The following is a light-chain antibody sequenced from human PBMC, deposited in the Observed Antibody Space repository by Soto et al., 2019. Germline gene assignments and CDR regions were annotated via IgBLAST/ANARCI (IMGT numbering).Light chain of an antibody. CDR2: DVS. CDR1: SSDVGGYNY. J-gene: IGLJ1*01. Sequence: QSALTQPASVSGSPGQSITISCTGTSSDVGGYNYVSWYQHHPGKAPKVMIYDVSNRPSGVSNRFSGSKSGNTASLTISGLRAEDEADYYCSSYTRSNTLRYVFGTGTQLTVL. V-gene: IGLV2-14*03. CDR3: SSYTRSNTLRYV.